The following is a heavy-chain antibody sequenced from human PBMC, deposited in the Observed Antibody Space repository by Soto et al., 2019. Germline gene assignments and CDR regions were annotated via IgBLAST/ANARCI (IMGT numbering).Heavy chain of an antibody. J-gene: IGHJ4*02. V-gene: IGHV3-9*01. CDR2: ISWNSGTR. CDR1: GFTFDIYA. D-gene: IGHD5-18*01. CDR3: AKELGGYSYGYELDH. Sequence: EVQLVDSGGGLVQPGRSLRLSCAASGFTFDIYAMHWVRQAPGKGLEWVASISWNSGTRGYADSVKGRFTISRDNAKXXLYLQLDSLRTEDTAFYYCAKELGGYSYGYELDHWGQGTLVAVSS.